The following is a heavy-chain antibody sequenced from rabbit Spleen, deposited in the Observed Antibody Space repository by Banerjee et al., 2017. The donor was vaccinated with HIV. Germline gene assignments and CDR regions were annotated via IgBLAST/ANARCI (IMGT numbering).Heavy chain of an antibody. V-gene: IGHV1S40*01. CDR1: GFSFSSVYY. D-gene: IGHD1-1*01. Sequence: QQLVESGGGLVKPGASLTLTCTASGFSFSSVYYMCWVRQAPGKGLEWIACMNTNSYEAVYATWAKGRFTISKTSSTTVTLQLNSLTAADTATYFCVRDLDGVIGWNFGWWGQGTLVTVS. J-gene: IGHJ4*01. CDR2: MNTNSYEA. CDR3: VRDLDGVIGWNFGW.